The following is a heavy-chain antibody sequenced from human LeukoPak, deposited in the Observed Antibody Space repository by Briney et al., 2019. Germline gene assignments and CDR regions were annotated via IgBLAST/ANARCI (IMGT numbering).Heavy chain of an antibody. CDR1: GFTFSSYA. V-gene: IGHV3-23*01. CDR3: AKGPSTAMVFYWFAP. J-gene: IGHJ5*02. Sequence: GGYLRLSCAASGFTFSSYAMSWVRQAPGKGLEWVSAISGSGGSTYYADSVKGRFTISRDNSKNTLYLQMNSLRAEDTAVYSCAKGPSTAMVFYWFAPWGQGTLVTVSS. CDR2: ISGSGGST. D-gene: IGHD5-18*01.